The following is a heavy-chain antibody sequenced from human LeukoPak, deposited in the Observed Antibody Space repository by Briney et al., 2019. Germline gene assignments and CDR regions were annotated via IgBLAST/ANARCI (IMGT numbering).Heavy chain of an antibody. CDR3: AKWGDYDILTGYYDSDY. D-gene: IGHD3-9*01. J-gene: IGHJ4*02. V-gene: IGHV3-23*01. CDR1: GFTFSNYA. Sequence: GGSLRLSCAASGFTFSNYAMSWVRQAPGKGLEWVSAIFGSGGSTYYADTVKGRFTISRDNPKNTLYLQMNSLRAEDTAVYYCAKWGDYDILTGYYDSDYWGQGTLVTVSS. CDR2: IFGSGGST.